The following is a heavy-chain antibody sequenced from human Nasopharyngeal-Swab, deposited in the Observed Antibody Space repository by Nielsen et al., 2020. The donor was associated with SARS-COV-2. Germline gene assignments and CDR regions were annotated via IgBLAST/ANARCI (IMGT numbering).Heavy chain of an antibody. J-gene: IGHJ4*02. CDR2: IWYDGSNK. V-gene: IGHV3-33*01. CDR3: ARDGGGIQLWLDEIYYFDY. Sequence: GESLKIPCAASGFTFSSYGMHWVRQAPGKGLEWVAVIWYDGSNKYYADSVKGRFTISRDNSKNTLYLQMNSLRAEDTAVYYCARDGGGIQLWLDEIYYFDYWGQGTLVTVSS. D-gene: IGHD5-18*01. CDR1: GFTFSSYG.